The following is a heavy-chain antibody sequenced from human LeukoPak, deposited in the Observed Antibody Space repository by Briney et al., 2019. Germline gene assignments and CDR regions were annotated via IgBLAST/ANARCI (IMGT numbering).Heavy chain of an antibody. V-gene: IGHV3-53*05. D-gene: IGHD3-16*01. CDR2: IYDGGST. J-gene: IGHJ6*02. Sequence: PGGSLRLSCAASGFAVSSNYMSWVRQAPGKGLEWVSVIYDGGSTYYADSVKGRFTISRDNSKNTLYLQMNSLRAEDTAVYYCASLWGGAYYYGMDVWGQGTTVTVSS. CDR1: GFAVSSNY. CDR3: ASLWGGAYYYGMDV.